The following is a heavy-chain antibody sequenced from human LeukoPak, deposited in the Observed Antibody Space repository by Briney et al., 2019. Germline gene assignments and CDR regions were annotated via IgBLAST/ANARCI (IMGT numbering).Heavy chain of an antibody. CDR3: ARWMSRYCSGGSCYYNDY. V-gene: IGHV1-18*01. CDR2: ISTYNGDT. CDR1: GYAFKKYA. J-gene: IGHJ4*02. Sequence: ASVKVSCKASGYAFKKYAISWVRQAPGQGLEWMGWISTYNGDTKYAQRLQGRVTMTTDTSTSTAYMELRSLRSDDTAVYYCARWMSRYCSGGSCYYNDYWGQGTLVTVSS. D-gene: IGHD2-15*01.